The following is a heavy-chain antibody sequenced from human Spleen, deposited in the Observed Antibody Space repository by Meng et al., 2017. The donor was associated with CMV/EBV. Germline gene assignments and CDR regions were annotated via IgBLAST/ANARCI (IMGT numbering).Heavy chain of an antibody. V-gene: IGHV3-74*01. CDR2: INSDGSST. J-gene: IGHJ6*02. D-gene: IGHD3-3*01. CDR1: GFTFSNYW. Sequence: GESLKISCAASGFTFSNYWMHWVRQAPGKGLVWVSAINSDGSSTFYADSVKGRFTISRDNAKNSLYLQMNSLRAEDTAVYYCKIQSGAGLYYYYYGMDVWGQGTTVTVS. CDR3: KIQSGAGLYYYYYGMDV.